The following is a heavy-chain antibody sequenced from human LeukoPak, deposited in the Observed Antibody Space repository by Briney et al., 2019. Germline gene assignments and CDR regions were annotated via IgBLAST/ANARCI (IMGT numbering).Heavy chain of an antibody. CDR1: GYSFTSYW. Sequence: GESLKISCKGSGYSFTSYWIGWVRQMPGKGLEWMGIIYPGDSDTRYSPSFQGQVTISADKSISTAYLQWSSLKASDTAMYYCARLPSANRSSLEPVPYYYFDYWGQGTLVTVSS. CDR3: ARLPSANRSSLEPVPYYYFDY. J-gene: IGHJ4*02. V-gene: IGHV5-51*01. D-gene: IGHD1-14*01. CDR2: IYPGDSDT.